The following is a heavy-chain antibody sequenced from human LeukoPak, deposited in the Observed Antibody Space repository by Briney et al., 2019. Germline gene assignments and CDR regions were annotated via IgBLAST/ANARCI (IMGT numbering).Heavy chain of an antibody. Sequence: ASVKVSCKASGYTFSGSYIHWVQQAPGQGLEWMGRINPNSGDTNYPQKFQGRVTMTRDTSITTAYMELSSLTSDDTALYFCARSAGHCNNGVCFTDYYMDVWGKGTTVTVSS. V-gene: IGHV1-2*06. CDR2: INPNSGDT. CDR3: ARSAGHCNNGVCFTDYYMDV. J-gene: IGHJ6*03. CDR1: GYTFSGSY. D-gene: IGHD2-8*01.